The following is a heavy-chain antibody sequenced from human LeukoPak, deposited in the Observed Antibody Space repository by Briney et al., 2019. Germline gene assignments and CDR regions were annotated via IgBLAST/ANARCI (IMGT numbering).Heavy chain of an antibody. Sequence: GGSLRLSCAASGFTFSSYAMSWVRHAPGKGLEWVSYIGHTGSITDYADSVKGRFTISRDNSKNTLYLQMNSLRAEDTAVYYCAKDPQDCSSTSCYFDYWGQGTLVTVSS. V-gene: IGHV3-23*01. CDR1: GFTFSSYA. CDR3: AKDPQDCSSTSCYFDY. D-gene: IGHD2-2*01. J-gene: IGHJ4*02. CDR2: IGHTGSIT.